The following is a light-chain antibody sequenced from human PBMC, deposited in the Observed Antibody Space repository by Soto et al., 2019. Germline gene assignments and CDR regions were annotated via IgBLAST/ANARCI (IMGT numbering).Light chain of an antibody. CDR3: QQYGSSPFT. CDR2: GAS. Sequence: EVVLTQSPVTLSLSPGVRATLSCRASQSVSSPYLAWYQQKPGQPPRLLIYGASSRATDIPDRFIGSGSGTEFTLTIARLAPEDFAMYYCQQYGSSPFTFGPGTKADI. CDR1: QSVSSPY. V-gene: IGKV3-20*01. J-gene: IGKJ3*01.